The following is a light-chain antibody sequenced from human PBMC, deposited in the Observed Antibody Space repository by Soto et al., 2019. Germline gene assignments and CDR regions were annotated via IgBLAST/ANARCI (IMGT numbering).Light chain of an antibody. Sequence: QSVLTQPPSTSGTPGQRVTISCSGSSSNIGGNTINWYQHLPGTAPKLLIYSNNQRPSGVPDRFSGSKSGTSASLGISGLQPEDEADYYCAAWDDSLGGWVLGGGTKLTVL. CDR1: SSNIGGNT. V-gene: IGLV1-44*01. J-gene: IGLJ3*02. CDR3: AAWDDSLGGWV. CDR2: SNN.